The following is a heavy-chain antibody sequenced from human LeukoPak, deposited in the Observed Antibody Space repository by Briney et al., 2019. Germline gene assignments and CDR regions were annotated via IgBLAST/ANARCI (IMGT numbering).Heavy chain of an antibody. J-gene: IGHJ5*02. CDR2: IYYSGST. CDR1: GGSISSYY. D-gene: IGHD2-2*01. CDR3: AREVDQLTREFTPPWFDP. Sequence: NPSETLSLTCTVSGGSISSYYWSWIRQPPGKGLEWIGYIYYSGSTNYNPSLKSRVTISVDTSKNQFSLKLSSVTAADTAVYYCAREVDQLTREFTPPWFDPWGQGTLVTVSS. V-gene: IGHV4-59*01.